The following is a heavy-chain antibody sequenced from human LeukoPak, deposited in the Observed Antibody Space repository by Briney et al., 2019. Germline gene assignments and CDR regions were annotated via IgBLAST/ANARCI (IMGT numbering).Heavy chain of an antibody. Sequence: SETLSLTCTVSGGSISSYYWSWIRQPAGKGLEWIGRIYTSGTTNYNPSLKCRVTMSVDTSKNQFSLKMRSVTAADTAVYYCARANYDGSDYWGQGTLVTVSS. CDR2: IYTSGTT. CDR1: GGSISSYY. CDR3: ARANYDGSDY. J-gene: IGHJ4*02. D-gene: IGHD3-22*01. V-gene: IGHV4-4*07.